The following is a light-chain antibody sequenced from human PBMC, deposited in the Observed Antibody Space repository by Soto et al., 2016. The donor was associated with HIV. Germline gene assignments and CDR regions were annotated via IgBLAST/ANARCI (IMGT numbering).Light chain of an antibody. CDR2: TAS. CDR3: EQLNSYPLT. CDR1: QGISSY. Sequence: DIQLTQSPSFLSASVGDRVTITCRASQGISSYLAWYQQKPGKAPNLLIYTASTLQSGVPSRLFSGSGSGTEFTLTISSLQPEDFATYYCEQLNSYPLTFGGGTKVEIK. V-gene: IGKV1-9*01. J-gene: IGKJ4*01.